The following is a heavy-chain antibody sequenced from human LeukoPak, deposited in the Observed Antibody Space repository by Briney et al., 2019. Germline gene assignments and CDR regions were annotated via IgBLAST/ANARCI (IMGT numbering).Heavy chain of an antibody. Sequence: SETLSLTCTVSGGSISSSSYYWGWIRQPPGKGLEWIGSIYYSGSTYYNPSLKSRVTISVDTSKNQFSLKVSSVTAADTAVYFCATRIGGGSSYYFDYWGQGTLVTVSS. V-gene: IGHV4-39*07. D-gene: IGHD6-6*01. CDR1: GGSISSSSYY. CDR2: IYYSGST. CDR3: ATRIGGGSSYYFDY. J-gene: IGHJ4*02.